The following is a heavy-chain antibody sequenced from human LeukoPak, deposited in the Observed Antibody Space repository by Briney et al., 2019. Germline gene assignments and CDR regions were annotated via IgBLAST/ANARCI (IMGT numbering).Heavy chain of an antibody. D-gene: IGHD6-19*01. CDR3: ARPGIAVAGEFFDY. V-gene: IGHV3-21*01. CDR1: GFTFSSYS. Sequence: SGGSLRLSCAAPGFTFSSYSMNWVRQAPGKGLDWVSFIRSSSSYIYYADSVKGRFTISRDNAKNSLYLQMNSLRAEDTAVYYCARPGIAVAGEFFDYWGQGTLVTVSS. J-gene: IGHJ4*02. CDR2: IRSSSSYI.